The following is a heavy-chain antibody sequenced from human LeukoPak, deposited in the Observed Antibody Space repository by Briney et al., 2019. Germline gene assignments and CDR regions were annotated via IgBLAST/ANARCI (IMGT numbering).Heavy chain of an antibody. CDR1: GGSISSYY. D-gene: IGHD5-12*01. Sequence: PSETLSLTCTVSGGSISSYYWSWIRQPAGKGLEWIGRVHASGSTVYNPSLMSRVTMSVDKSKSQFSLKLTSVTAADTAVYYCARDDGYDSRFDYWGQGTLLTVSS. V-gene: IGHV4-4*07. J-gene: IGHJ4*02. CDR3: ARDDGYDSRFDY. CDR2: VHASGST.